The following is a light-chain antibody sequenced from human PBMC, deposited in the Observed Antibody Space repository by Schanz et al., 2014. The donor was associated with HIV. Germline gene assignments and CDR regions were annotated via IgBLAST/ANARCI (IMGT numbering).Light chain of an antibody. CDR1: SSDIGAYDF. V-gene: IGLV2-8*01. J-gene: IGLJ2*01. Sequence: QSVLTQPPSASGSPGQSVTISCVGTSSDIGAYDFVSWYQQHPGKAPKLLIYEVNKRPSGVPNRFSGSKSGNAASLTVSGLQADDEADYYCSSYTSSSTSVVFGGGTKLTVL. CDR3: SSYTSSSTSVV. CDR2: EVN.